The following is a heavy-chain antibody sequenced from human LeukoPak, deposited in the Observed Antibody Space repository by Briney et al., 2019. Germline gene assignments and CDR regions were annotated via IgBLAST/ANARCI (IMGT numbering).Heavy chain of an antibody. V-gene: IGHV1-18*01. Sequence: GASVKVSCKASGYTFTSYGISWVRQAPGQGLEWMGWISAYNGNTNYAQKLQGRVTMTTDTSTSTAYMELRSPRSDDTAVYYCARARIVTFGGVIVSNPIDYWGQGTLVTVSS. CDR3: ARARIVTFGGVIVSNPIDY. CDR2: ISAYNGNT. CDR1: GYTFTSYG. J-gene: IGHJ4*02. D-gene: IGHD3-16*02.